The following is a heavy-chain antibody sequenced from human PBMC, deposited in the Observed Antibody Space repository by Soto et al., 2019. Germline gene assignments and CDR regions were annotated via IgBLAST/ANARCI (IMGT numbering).Heavy chain of an antibody. Sequence: QVQLVESGGGVVQPGRSLRLSCAASGFTFSNSGMHWVRQAPGKGLEWVAVISFDGSTKYYADSVMGRFTISRDNSKNTLYLEMNSLRGDDAAVYYCTGQIASGYWGQGTLVTVSS. V-gene: IGHV3-30*03. CDR3: TGQIASGY. CDR1: GFTFSNSG. CDR2: ISFDGSTK. D-gene: IGHD2-8*02. J-gene: IGHJ4*02.